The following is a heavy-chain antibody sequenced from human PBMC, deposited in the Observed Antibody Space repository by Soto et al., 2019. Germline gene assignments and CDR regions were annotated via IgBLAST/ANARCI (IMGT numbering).Heavy chain of an antibody. J-gene: IGHJ3*02. V-gene: IGHV4-31*03. CDR1: GGSISRGGHY. D-gene: IGHD4-17*01. Sequence: QVYLQESGPGLVKPSQTLSLTCSVSGGSISRGGHYWSWIRQHPGKGLEWIGSIYDSGITRYHPSLRSRVAISLDSSQTHFSLGLGSVTAAHTAVYCCARGHDGDDPHGFDAFDIWGQGTMLTVSS. CDR3: ARGHDGDDPHGFDAFDI. CDR2: IYDSGIT.